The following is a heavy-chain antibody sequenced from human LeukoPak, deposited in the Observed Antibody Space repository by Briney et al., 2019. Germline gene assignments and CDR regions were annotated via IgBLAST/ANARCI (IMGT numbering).Heavy chain of an antibody. CDR3: ATGHITVSAPGDH. V-gene: IGHV3-15*07. Sequence: GGSLRLSCAASGFTLSNAWMKWVRQAPGKGLEWVGRMKARTDGDITDYAAPVKGRFTISRDDSKNTLYLQMNSLKSEDTVVYYCATGHITVSAPGDHWGQGTLVTVSS. CDR1: GFTLSNAW. J-gene: IGHJ4*02. CDR2: MKARTDGDIT. D-gene: IGHD5/OR15-5a*01.